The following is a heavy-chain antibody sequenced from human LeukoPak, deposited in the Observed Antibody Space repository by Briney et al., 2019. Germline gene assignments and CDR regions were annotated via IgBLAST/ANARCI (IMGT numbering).Heavy chain of an antibody. CDR2: ISGNGDYT. V-gene: IGHV3-23*01. CDR3: AKLPQAAGDRYYVEV. D-gene: IGHD2-21*02. J-gene: IGHJ6*03. Sequence: PGGSVRLSCAASGFTFSTYGMSWVRQAPGKGLEWVSAISGNGDYTYYADSVKGQFTISRDNSKNTLFLQMSSLRAEDTAVYYCAKLPQAAGDRYYVEVWGKGTTVTVSS. CDR1: GFTFSTYG.